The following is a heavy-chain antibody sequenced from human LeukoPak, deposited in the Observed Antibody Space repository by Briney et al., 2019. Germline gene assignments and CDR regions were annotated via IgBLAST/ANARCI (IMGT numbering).Heavy chain of an antibody. CDR1: GYNFSGYY. CDR2: INPNSGGT. Sequence: ASVKVSCKASGYNFSGYYIHWVRQAPGQGLEWMGWINPNSGGTKYAQNFQGRVTMTRDASINTAYMELSRLRSDDTAVYFCARVVPAEAMATIPFDYWGQGTLVTVSS. CDR3: ARVVPAEAMATIPFDY. V-gene: IGHV1-2*02. D-gene: IGHD5-24*01. J-gene: IGHJ4*02.